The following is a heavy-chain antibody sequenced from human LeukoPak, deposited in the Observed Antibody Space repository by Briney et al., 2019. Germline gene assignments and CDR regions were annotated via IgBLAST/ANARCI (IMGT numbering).Heavy chain of an antibody. CDR2: IGGAGGST. V-gene: IGHV3-23*01. CDR3: ARASS. Sequence: GESLRLSCAASGFTFNKYAMSWVRQAPGKGLEWVSAIGGAGGSTIYADSVKGRFTISRDNAKNSLYLQMNSLRAEDTAVYYCARASSWGQGTLVTVSS. D-gene: IGHD6-13*01. CDR1: GFTFNKYA. J-gene: IGHJ4*02.